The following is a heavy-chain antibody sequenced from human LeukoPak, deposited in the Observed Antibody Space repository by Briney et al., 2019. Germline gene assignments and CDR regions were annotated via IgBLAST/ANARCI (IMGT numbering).Heavy chain of an antibody. V-gene: IGHV3-53*01. Sequence: GGSLRLSCAASGFTFSTNYMNWVRQAPGKGLEWVSILYSGGDTYYSDSVKGRFTISRDSSKNILSLQMNNLRAEDTAVYYCARVGDHFHWYLDLWGRGTLVTVSS. CDR3: ARVGDHFHWYLDL. CDR1: GFTFSTNY. CDR2: LYSGGDT. J-gene: IGHJ2*01. D-gene: IGHD3-10*01.